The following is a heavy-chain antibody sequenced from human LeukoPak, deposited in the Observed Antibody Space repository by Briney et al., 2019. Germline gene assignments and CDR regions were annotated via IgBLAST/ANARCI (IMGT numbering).Heavy chain of an antibody. CDR2: INPSDSST. V-gene: IGHV1-46*01. J-gene: IGHJ4*02. Sequence: ASVKVSCKASGYTFTNYHMHWVRQAPGQGLEWMGIINPSDSSTSYAQKLQGRVTVTRDTSTSTVYMELSSLRSEDTAVYYCAKRAVAGPLPLFDHWGQGTLVTVSS. D-gene: IGHD6-19*01. CDR1: GYTFTNYH. CDR3: AKRAVAGPLPLFDH.